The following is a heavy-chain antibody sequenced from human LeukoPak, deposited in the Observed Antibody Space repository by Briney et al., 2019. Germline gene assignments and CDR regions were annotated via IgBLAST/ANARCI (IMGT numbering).Heavy chain of an antibody. CDR1: GGSFSGYY. J-gene: IGHJ4*02. CDR3: ARVGGDSSGYRAGFDY. Sequence: PSETLSLTCAVYGGSFSGYYWSWIRQPPGKGLEWIGEINHSGSTNYNPSLKSRVTISVDTSKNQFSLKLSSVTAADTAVYYCARVGGDSSGYRAGFDYWGQGTLVTVS. V-gene: IGHV4-34*01. CDR2: INHSGST. D-gene: IGHD3-22*01.